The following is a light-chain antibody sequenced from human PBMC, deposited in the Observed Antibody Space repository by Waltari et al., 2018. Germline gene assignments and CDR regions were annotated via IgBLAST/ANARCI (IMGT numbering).Light chain of an antibody. CDR3: QQYNNWPPYT. CDR2: GAS. CDR1: QSVSSY. Sequence: DIVMTQSPATLSVSPGESAPLSCRASQSVSSYLAWYQQKPGQAPRLLIYGASTRATGIPARFSGSGSGTEFTLTISSLQSEDFAVYYCQQYNNWPPYTFGQGTKLEIK. V-gene: IGKV3-15*01. J-gene: IGKJ2*01.